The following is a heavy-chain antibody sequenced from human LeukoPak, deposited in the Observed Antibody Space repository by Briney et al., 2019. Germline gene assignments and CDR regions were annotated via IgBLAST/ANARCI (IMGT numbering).Heavy chain of an antibody. CDR1: GFTFSSYG. J-gene: IGHJ4*02. CDR3: AKDGGAALSIDY. V-gene: IGHV3-30*18. D-gene: IGHD6-6*01. CDR2: ISYDGSNK. Sequence: GGSLRLSCAASGFTFSSYGMHWVRQAPGKGLEWVAVISYDGSNKYYADSVKGRFTISRDNSKNTLYLQMNSLRAEDTAVYYCAKDGGAALSIDYWGQGTLVTVSS.